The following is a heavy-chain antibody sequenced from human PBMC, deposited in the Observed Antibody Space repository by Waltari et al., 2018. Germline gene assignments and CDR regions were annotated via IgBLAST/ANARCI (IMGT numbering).Heavy chain of an antibody. D-gene: IGHD5-12*01. V-gene: IGHV1-69*06. Sequence: VQLVQSGAEVKQPGESLKISCKASGGTFSSYAISWVRQAPGQGLEWMGRIIPIFGTANYAQKFQGRVTITADKSTSTAYMELSSLRSEDTAVYYCASFRDGYKWAPFDYWGQGTLVTVSS. CDR2: IIPIFGTA. J-gene: IGHJ4*02. CDR1: GGTFSSYA. CDR3: ASFRDGYKWAPFDY.